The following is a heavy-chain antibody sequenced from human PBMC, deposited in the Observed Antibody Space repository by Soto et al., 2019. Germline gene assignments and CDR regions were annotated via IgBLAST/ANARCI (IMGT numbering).Heavy chain of an antibody. D-gene: IGHD6-19*01. J-gene: IGHJ4*02. Sequence: PGGSLRLSCAASGFSFTSYNIHWVRQAPGKGLEWVAAISYDGSNKYYADSVKGRFTISRDNSKNTVYLQMNSLRADDTAVYYCAKAPGIIVAGFDYWGQGPPVTLSS. CDR3: AKAPGIIVAGFDY. CDR2: ISYDGSNK. V-gene: IGHV3-30-3*01. CDR1: GFSFTSYN.